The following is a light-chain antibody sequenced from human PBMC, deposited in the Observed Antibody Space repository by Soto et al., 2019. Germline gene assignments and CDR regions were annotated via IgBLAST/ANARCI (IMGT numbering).Light chain of an antibody. J-gene: IGKJ2*01. Sequence: EVVLTQSPGTLSLSPGERATLSCRASQSVSNNYLAWYQQKPGQSPKLLIFGSSDRATGIPDRFSGSGSGTDFTLTISSLEPEDFAMYYCQQYGSSPPYTFGQGTKLEIK. V-gene: IGKV3-20*01. CDR1: QSVSNNY. CDR3: QQYGSSPPYT. CDR2: GSS.